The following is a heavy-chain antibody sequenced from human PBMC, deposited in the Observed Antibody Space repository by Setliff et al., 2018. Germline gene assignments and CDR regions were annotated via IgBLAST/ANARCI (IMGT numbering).Heavy chain of an antibody. CDR3: AREGDSGWYGGGIDY. J-gene: IGHJ4*02. CDR1: GFSFANYA. D-gene: IGHD6-19*01. V-gene: IGHV3-9*01. Sequence: GGSLRLSCAASGFSFANYAMHWVRQVPGKGLEWVSGINWNSRSVAYAVSVRGRFTISKDNAKISLYLQMNSLRAEDTALYYCAREGDSGWYGGGIDYWGQGTLVTVSS. CDR2: INWNSRSV.